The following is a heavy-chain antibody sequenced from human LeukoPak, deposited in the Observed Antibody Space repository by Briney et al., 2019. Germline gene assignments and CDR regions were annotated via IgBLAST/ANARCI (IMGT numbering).Heavy chain of an antibody. J-gene: IGHJ4*02. CDR2: IYSGGST. CDR3: ARAVGAYYFDY. D-gene: IGHD3-16*01. CDR1: GITVSSNY. Sequence: TGRSLRLSCAGTGITVSSNYMSWVRQAPGKGLEWVSVIYSGGSTYYAGSVKGRFTISRDNSKNTLYLQMNSLRAEDTAVYYCARAVGAYYFDYWGQGTLVTVSS. V-gene: IGHV3-66*01.